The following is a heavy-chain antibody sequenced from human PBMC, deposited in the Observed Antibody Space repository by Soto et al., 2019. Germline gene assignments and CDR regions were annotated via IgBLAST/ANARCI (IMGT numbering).Heavy chain of an antibody. Sequence: PSETLSLTCTVSGGSISSYYWSWIRQPAGKGLEWIGRIYTSGSTNYNPSLKSRVTMSVDTSKNQFSLKLSSVTAADTAVYYCARVATSGYSGYGGLFFDYWGQGTLVTVSS. V-gene: IGHV4-4*07. CDR1: GGSISSYY. CDR3: ARVATSGYSGYGGLFFDY. CDR2: IYTSGST. J-gene: IGHJ4*02. D-gene: IGHD5-12*01.